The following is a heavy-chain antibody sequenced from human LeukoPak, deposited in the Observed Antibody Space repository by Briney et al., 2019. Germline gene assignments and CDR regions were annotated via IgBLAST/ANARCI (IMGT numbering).Heavy chain of an antibody. CDR1: GGSFSGYY. Sequence: SETLSLTCAVYGGSFSGYYWSWIRQPPGKGLEWIGEINHSGGTNYNPSLKSRVTISVDTSKNQFSLKLSSVTAADTAVYYCARERLYYYDSSGYNRFRYYYYMDVWGKGTTVTVSS. V-gene: IGHV4-34*01. CDR3: ARERLYYYDSSGYNRFRYYYYMDV. J-gene: IGHJ6*03. D-gene: IGHD3-22*01. CDR2: INHSGGT.